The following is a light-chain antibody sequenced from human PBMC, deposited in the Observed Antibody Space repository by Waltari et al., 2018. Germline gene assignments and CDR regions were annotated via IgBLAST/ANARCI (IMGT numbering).Light chain of an antibody. CDR2: DVT. CDR1: TSDVGGYNY. J-gene: IGLJ3*02. V-gene: IGLV2-11*01. Sequence: SALTQPRSVSGSPGQSVTISCTGTTSDVGGYNYVSCYQHHPSKAPKLMIFDVTQRPSGVPDRFSGSKSANTASLTISGLQAEDEADYYCCSFAGTYTWVFGGGTKVTVL. CDR3: CSFAGTYTWV.